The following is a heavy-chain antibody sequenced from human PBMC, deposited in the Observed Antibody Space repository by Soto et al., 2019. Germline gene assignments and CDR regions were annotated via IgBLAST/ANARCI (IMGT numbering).Heavy chain of an antibody. V-gene: IGHV3-21*01. CDR3: ASGGYYYDSSGYYALGWYFDL. CDR2: ISSSSSYI. D-gene: IGHD3-22*01. Sequence: GGSLRLSCAASGFTFSSYSMNWVRQAPGKGLEWVSSISSSSSYIYYADSVKGRFTISRDNAKNSLYLQMNSLRAEDTAVYYCASGGYYYDSSGYYALGWYFDLWGRGTLVTVSS. J-gene: IGHJ2*01. CDR1: GFTFSSYS.